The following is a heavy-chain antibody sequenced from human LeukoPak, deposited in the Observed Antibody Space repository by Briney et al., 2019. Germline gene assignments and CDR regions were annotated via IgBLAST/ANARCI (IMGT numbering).Heavy chain of an antibody. J-gene: IGHJ6*02. CDR1: GFTVSSNY. Sequence: GGSLRLSCAASGFTVSSNYMSWVRQAPGKGLEWVSIIYSGGGTYYAGSVKGRFTISRDNAKNSLYLQMNSLRAEDTAVYYCARFCGNCYYGLDVWGQGTTVTVSS. V-gene: IGHV3-53*01. CDR3: ARFCGNCYYGLDV. CDR2: IYSGGGT. D-gene: IGHD2-15*01.